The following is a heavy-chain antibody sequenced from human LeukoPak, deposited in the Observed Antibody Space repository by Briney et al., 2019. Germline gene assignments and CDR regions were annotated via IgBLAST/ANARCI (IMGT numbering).Heavy chain of an antibody. D-gene: IGHD3-9*01. CDR1: GYTFRSYA. CDR2: ISNDGTNK. J-gene: IGHJ4*02. Sequence: GGSLRLSCAGSGYTFRSYAIHWLRQAPGKGLEWMAMISNDGTNKYYADSLKDRLTISRDNSYNTVSLQMNTLRTEDTAVYYCARDSGPLYAKTGYYKGMECDYWGQGTLVTVSS. V-gene: IGHV3-30*04. CDR3: ARDSGPLYAKTGYYKGMECDY.